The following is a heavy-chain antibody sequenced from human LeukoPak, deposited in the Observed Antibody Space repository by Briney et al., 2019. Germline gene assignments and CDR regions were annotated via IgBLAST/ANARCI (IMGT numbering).Heavy chain of an antibody. Sequence: ASVKVSCKTSKSLFAGSFIHWVRQAPGQGLEWMGWMKPENGGTHYAQKFKGRVTMTGDTSVSTGNMELTSLRSDDTAVYYCVVTSSYYASGTMKFNWYEPWGQGTLVIVSA. J-gene: IGHJ5*01. CDR2: MKPENGGT. CDR1: KSLFAGSF. V-gene: IGHV1-2*02. CDR3: VVTSSYYASGTMKFNWYEP. D-gene: IGHD3-10*01.